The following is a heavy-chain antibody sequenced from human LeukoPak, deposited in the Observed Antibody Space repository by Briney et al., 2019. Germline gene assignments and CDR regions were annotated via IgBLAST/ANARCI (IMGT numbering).Heavy chain of an antibody. CDR1: GYTFTSYY. CDR3: ARDRGDGYSDY. V-gene: IGHV1-46*01. CDR2: INPSGGST. J-gene: IGHJ4*02. Sequence: ASVKVSCKASGYTFTSYYMHWVRQAPGQGLEWMGIINPSGGSTSYAQKFQGRVTMTRDTSTSTVYMGLSSLRSEDTAVYYCARDRGDGYSDYWGQGTLVTVSS. D-gene: IGHD3-10*01.